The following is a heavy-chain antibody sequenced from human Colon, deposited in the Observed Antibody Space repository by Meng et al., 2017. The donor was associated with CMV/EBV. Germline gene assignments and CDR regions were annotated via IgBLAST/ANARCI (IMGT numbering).Heavy chain of an antibody. CDR3: AQEVGATVY. V-gene: IGHV1-69*15. CDR1: GGTLTTHG. CDR2: IIPIFGKP. D-gene: IGHD1-26*01. J-gene: IGHJ4*02. Sequence: KVSCKASGGTLTTHGFSWVRQAPGQGLEWMGKIIPIFGKPNYAQIFQARVTMTADESSSTVYLELSSLRSDDTAIYYCAQEVGATVYWGQGTLVTVSS.